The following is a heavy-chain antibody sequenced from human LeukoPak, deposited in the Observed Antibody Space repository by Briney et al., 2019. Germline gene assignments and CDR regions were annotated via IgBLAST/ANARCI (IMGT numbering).Heavy chain of an antibody. CDR1: GFTFSSSS. Sequence: GGSLRLSCAASGFTFSSSSISWVRQAPGKGLEWVSAITDAVGSTHYADSVKGRFTISRDNSKNTLYLQMNSLRADDTAIYYCARNQQLGGHSYYYYGMDVWGQGTTVTVSS. V-gene: IGHV3-23*01. D-gene: IGHD3-16*01. CDR2: ITDAVGST. CDR3: ARNQQLGGHSYYYYGMDV. J-gene: IGHJ6*02.